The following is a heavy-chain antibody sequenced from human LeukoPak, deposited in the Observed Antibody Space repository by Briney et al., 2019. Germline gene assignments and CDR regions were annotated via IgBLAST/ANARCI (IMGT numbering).Heavy chain of an antibody. CDR1: GYTFTNYG. CDR3: ARGPSGSKPPLVDY. CDR2: ISAYNGNT. D-gene: IGHD3-22*01. V-gene: IGHV1-18*01. J-gene: IGHJ4*02. Sequence: VASVKVSCKASGYTFTNYGISWVRQAPGQGLEWMGWISAYNGNTNYAQKLQGRVTMTTDTSTSTAYMELRSLRSEDTAVYYCARGPSGSKPPLVDYWGQGTLVTVSS.